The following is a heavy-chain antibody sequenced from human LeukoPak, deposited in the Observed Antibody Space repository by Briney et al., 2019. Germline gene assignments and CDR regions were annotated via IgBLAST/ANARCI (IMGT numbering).Heavy chain of an antibody. CDR1: GFTFSSYA. D-gene: IGHD3-3*01. J-gene: IGHJ2*01. CDR2: ISGSAAVT. V-gene: IGHV3-23*01. CDR3: SKVRGYDFWSGYAYFDL. Sequence: GGSRILSWTAAGFTFSSYAMSCVSQAPGKGLGWVSGISGSAAVTYFADSVKGRFTISRDNSMSTRYVQMHSLRAEDTAVYYCSKVRGYDFWSGYAYFDLWGRGTLVSVSS.